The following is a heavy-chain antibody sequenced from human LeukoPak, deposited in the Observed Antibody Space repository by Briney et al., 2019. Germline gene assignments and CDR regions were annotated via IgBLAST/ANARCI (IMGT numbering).Heavy chain of an antibody. V-gene: IGHV3-23*01. CDR3: AKAGGSGWCDATYY. J-gene: IGHJ4*02. D-gene: IGHD6-19*01. CDR1: VFTFCVYA. CDR2: ITCSGGSP. Sequence: VGALRLSCAPSVFTFCVYAISGVRQAPGGGLWCVSAITCSGGSPYYADSVKGRFTICRDNSKNTLYLQMHSLRAEDRAVYYCAKAGGSGWCDATYYWGQGTLVIVSS.